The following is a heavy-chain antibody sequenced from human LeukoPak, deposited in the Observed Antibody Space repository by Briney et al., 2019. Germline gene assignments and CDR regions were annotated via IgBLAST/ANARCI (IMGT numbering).Heavy chain of an antibody. D-gene: IGHD1-26*01. CDR3: ARDPYSGSYSDYYYYYMDV. Sequence: GGSLRLSCKGSGFTFKNYAMSWFRQAPGKRLEWVSAISGTGGTTYYADSVKGRFTIYRDNAKNSLYLQMNSLRAEDAAVYYCARDPYSGSYSDYYYYYMDVWGKGTTVTVSS. CDR1: GFTFKNYA. J-gene: IGHJ6*03. V-gene: IGHV3-23*01. CDR2: ISGTGGTT.